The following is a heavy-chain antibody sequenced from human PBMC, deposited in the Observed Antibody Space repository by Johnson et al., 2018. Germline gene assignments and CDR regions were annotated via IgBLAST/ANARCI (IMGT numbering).Heavy chain of an antibody. J-gene: IGHJ5*02. Sequence: EVQLLESGGGLIQPGGSLRLSCAASGFTVSSDFMIWVRQAPGKGLEWVSTIYSGRIDGSTYYADFVKGRFTISRDTSKNTLYLQRNNLGADATAVYYCAPRGPWGQGTLVTVSS. V-gene: IGHV3-53*01. CDR3: APRGP. CDR1: GFTVSSDF. CDR2: IYSGRIDGST.